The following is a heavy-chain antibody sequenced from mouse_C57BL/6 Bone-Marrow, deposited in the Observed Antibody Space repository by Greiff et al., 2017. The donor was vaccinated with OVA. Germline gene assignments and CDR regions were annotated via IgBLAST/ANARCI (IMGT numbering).Heavy chain of an antibody. CDR3: ARQYGPSFDY. Sequence: QVQLQQPGAELVMPGASVKLSCKASGYTFTSYWMHWVKQRPGQGLEWIGEIDPSDSYTNYNQKFKGKSTLTVDKSSSTAYMQLSSLTSEDSAVYYCARQYGPSFDYWGQGTTLTVSS. CDR1: GYTFTSYW. D-gene: IGHD1-1*01. V-gene: IGHV1-69*01. J-gene: IGHJ2*01. CDR2: IDPSDSYT.